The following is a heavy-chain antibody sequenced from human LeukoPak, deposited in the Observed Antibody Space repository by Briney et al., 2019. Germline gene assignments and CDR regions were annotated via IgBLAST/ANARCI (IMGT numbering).Heavy chain of an antibody. J-gene: IGHJ6*02. Sequence: ASVKVSCKASGYTFTGYYMHWVRQAPGQGLEWMGWINPNSGGTNYAQKFQGWVTMTRDTSISTAYMELSRLRSDDTAVYYCARDTQIFSPILNYHYYGIDVWGQGTTVTVSS. CDR3: ARDTQIFSPILNYHYYGIDV. CDR2: INPNSGGT. CDR1: GYTFTGYY. V-gene: IGHV1-2*04.